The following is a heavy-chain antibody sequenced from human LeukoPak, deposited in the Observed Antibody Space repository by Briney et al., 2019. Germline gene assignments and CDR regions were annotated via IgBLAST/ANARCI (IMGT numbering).Heavy chain of an antibody. J-gene: IGHJ5*02. Sequence: GGSLRLSCAASGFTVSSNYMSWVRQAPGKGLEWVSVIYSGGSTYYADSVKGRFTISRDNSKNTLYPQMNSLRAEDTAVYYCAREYYDFWSGSFNHWGQGTLVTVSS. CDR2: IYSGGST. V-gene: IGHV3-66*02. CDR1: GFTVSSNY. D-gene: IGHD3-3*01. CDR3: AREYYDFWSGSFNH.